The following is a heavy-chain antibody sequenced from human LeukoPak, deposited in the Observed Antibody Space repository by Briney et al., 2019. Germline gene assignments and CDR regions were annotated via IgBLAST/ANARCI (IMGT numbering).Heavy chain of an antibody. D-gene: IGHD1-26*01. Sequence: ASVKVSCKASGYTFTCYFMHWVRQAPGQGLEWMGRTNPNTGDTIYAQKFQGRVSLTRDTSISTAYMVLSRLRSDDTAIYYCARPHSRIGSSPFDYWGQGALVTVSS. CDR2: TNPNTGDT. V-gene: IGHV1-2*06. CDR1: GYTFTCYF. CDR3: ARPHSRIGSSPFDY. J-gene: IGHJ4*02.